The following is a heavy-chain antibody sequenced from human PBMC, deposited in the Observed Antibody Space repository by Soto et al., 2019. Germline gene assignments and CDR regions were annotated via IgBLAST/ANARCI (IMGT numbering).Heavy chain of an antibody. V-gene: IGHV4-31*03. CDR2: IFSSGNT. D-gene: IGHD3-16*02. Sequence: SETLSLTCTVSGGSIRSANYYWSWIRQHPGKGLEWIGYIFSSGNTYYNPSLKSRVTISLDTSENHFSLKLTSVTAADTAVYYCSRADYIWGNYRFSSFDYWGQGTLVTVPQ. CDR3: SRADYIWGNYRFSSFDY. J-gene: IGHJ4*02. CDR1: GGSIRSANYY.